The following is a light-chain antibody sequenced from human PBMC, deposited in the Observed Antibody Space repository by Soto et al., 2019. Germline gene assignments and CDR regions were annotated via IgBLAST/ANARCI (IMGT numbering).Light chain of an antibody. J-gene: IGKJ1*01. V-gene: IGKV4-1*01. CDR2: WAS. CDR1: QSVLYSSNNKNY. Sequence: DIVMTQSPDSLAVSLGERATINCKSSQSVLYSSNNKNYLAWYQQNPGQSPKLLIYWASTRQSGVPDRFSGSGSGTDFTLTISSLQAEDVAVYYCLQYYNTPQTCGQGTKVDIK. CDR3: LQYYNTPQT.